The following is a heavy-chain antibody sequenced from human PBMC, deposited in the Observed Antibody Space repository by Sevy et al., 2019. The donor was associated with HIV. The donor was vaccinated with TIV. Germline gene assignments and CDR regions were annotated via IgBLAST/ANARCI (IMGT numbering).Heavy chain of an antibody. CDR3: ARGPDYYDSSGDYYQ. J-gene: IGHJ4*02. CDR1: GFTFISYS. D-gene: IGHD3-22*01. Sequence: GGSLRLSCAASGFTFISYSMHWVRQAPGKGLEWVSSINSISTYIYYADSVKGRFTISRDNAKNSLYLQMNSLRAEDTAVYYCARGPDYYDSSGDYYQWGQGTLVTVSS. V-gene: IGHV3-21*01. CDR2: INSISTYI.